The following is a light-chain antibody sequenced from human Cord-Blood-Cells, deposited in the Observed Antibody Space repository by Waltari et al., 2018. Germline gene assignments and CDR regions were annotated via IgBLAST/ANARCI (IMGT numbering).Light chain of an antibody. J-gene: IGKJ2*01. CDR3: QQYNSYSFYT. Sequence: DIQMTQSPSTLSASVADRVTIICRASQCISSWLAWYQQKPGKAPKLLIYKASSLESGVPSRFSGSGSGTEFTLTISSLQCDEFASYYCQQYNSYSFYTFGQGTKLEIK. CDR2: KAS. V-gene: IGKV1-5*03. CDR1: QCISSW.